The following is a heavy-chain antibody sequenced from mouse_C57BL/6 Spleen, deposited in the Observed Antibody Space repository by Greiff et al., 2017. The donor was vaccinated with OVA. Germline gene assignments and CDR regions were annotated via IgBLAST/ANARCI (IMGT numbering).Heavy chain of an antibody. V-gene: IGHV1-50*01. Sequence: QVQLKQPGAELVKPGASVKLSCKASGYTFTSYWMQWVKQRPGQGLEWIGEIDPSDSYTNYNQKFKGKATLTVDTSSSTAYMQLSSLTSEDSAVYYCARGHYYGPRDYWGQGTTLTVSS. D-gene: IGHD1-2*01. J-gene: IGHJ2*01. CDR1: GYTFTSYW. CDR3: ARGHYYGPRDY. CDR2: IDPSDSYT.